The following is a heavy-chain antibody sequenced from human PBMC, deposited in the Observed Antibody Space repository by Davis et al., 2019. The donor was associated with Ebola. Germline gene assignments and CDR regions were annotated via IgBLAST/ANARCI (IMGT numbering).Heavy chain of an antibody. J-gene: IGHJ4*02. Sequence: ASVKVSCKASGYTFTSYGISWVRQAPGQGLEWMGWISAYNGNTNYAQKLQDRVTITTDTSASTVYLDLTSLRSDDTAVFYCARASFGYNSGWYADYWGPGSLVTVSS. CDR3: ARASFGYNSGWYADY. D-gene: IGHD6-19*01. CDR2: ISAYNGNT. CDR1: GYTFTSYG. V-gene: IGHV1-18*04.